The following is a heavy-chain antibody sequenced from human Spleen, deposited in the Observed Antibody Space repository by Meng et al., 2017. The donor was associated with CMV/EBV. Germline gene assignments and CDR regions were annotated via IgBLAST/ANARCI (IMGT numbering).Heavy chain of an antibody. CDR1: GFTFSSYG. D-gene: IGHD6-13*01. V-gene: IGHV3-30*02. J-gene: IGHJ4*02. Sequence: GESLKISCAASGFTFSSYGMHWVRQAPGKGLEWVAFIRYDGSNKYYADSVKGRFTISRDNSKNTLYLQMNSLRAEDTAVYYCASDLWAAAGHFDAASDYWGQGTLVTVSS. CDR2: IRYDGSNK. CDR3: ASDLWAAAGHFDAASDY.